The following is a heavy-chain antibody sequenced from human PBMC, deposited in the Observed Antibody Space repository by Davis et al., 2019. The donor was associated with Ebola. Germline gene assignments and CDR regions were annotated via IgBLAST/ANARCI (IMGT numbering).Heavy chain of an antibody. D-gene: IGHD4-17*01. CDR3: ARGTVTGSSDY. J-gene: IGHJ4*02. CDR2: INAGNGNT. CDR1: GYTFTRYA. V-gene: IGHV1-3*01. Sequence: SVKVSCKASGYTFTRYAIHWVRQAPGQRLEWMGWINAGNGNTKYSQKFQGRVTITRDTSANTAYMDLSSLKSEDTAVYYCARGTVTGSSDYWGQGTLVTVSS.